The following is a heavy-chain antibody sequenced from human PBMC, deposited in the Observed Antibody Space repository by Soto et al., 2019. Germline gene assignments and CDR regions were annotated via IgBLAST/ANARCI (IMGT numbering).Heavy chain of an antibody. J-gene: IGHJ4*02. Sequence: PSETLSLTCAVYGGSFSGYYWSWIRQPPGKGLEWIGEINHSGSTNYNPSLKSRVTISVDTSKNQFSLKLSSVTAADTAVYYWARGGGGGSSRLFDYWGRGTLVTVSS. D-gene: IGHD2-2*01. CDR2: INHSGST. CDR1: GGSFSGYY. V-gene: IGHV4-34*01. CDR3: ARGGGGGSSRLFDY.